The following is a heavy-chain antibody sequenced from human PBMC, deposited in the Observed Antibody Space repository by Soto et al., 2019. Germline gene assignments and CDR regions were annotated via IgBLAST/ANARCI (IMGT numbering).Heavy chain of an antibody. CDR1: GFTFSSYW. D-gene: IGHD6-13*01. Sequence: GWSLRLSCAASGFTFSSYWMSWVRQAPGKGLEWVANIKQDGSEKYYVDSVKGRFTISRDNAKNSLYLQMNSLRAEDTAVYYCARERIAAEKRPLDYWGQGTLVTVSS. CDR2: IKQDGSEK. J-gene: IGHJ4*02. CDR3: ARERIAAEKRPLDY. V-gene: IGHV3-7*01.